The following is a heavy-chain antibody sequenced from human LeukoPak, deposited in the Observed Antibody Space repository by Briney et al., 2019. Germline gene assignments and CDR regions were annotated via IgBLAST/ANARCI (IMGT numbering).Heavy chain of an antibody. CDR1: GCIFTSYW. Sequence: GGSLQISCQGSGCIFTSYWIGWVRALPGKGLEGMGIIYPGESDTIYSPSFEGQVTISGDKYSSTPYLQCSSLKASHTAMYYCARPPSDDSYGYMGWGQGTLVTVSS. CDR2: IYPGESDT. V-gene: IGHV5-51*01. J-gene: IGHJ4*02. D-gene: IGHD5-18*01. CDR3: ARPPSDDSYGYMG.